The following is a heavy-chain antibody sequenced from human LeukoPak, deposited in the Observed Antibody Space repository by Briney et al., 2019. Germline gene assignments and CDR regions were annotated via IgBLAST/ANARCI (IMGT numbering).Heavy chain of an antibody. CDR3: ARGSGYDLYFDY. Sequence: PSETLSLTCTVSGGSISSSSYYWGWIRQPPGKGLEWIGSIYYSGSTYYNPSLQSRVTISVDRSKNQFSLKLSSVTAADTAVYYCARGSGYDLYFDYWGQGTLVTVSS. V-gene: IGHV4-39*07. CDR2: IYYSGST. CDR1: GGSISSSSYY. D-gene: IGHD5-12*01. J-gene: IGHJ4*02.